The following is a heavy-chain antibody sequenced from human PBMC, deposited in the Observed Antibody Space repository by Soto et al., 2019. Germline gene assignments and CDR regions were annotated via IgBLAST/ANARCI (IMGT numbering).Heavy chain of an antibody. J-gene: IGHJ6*04. CDR1: GDSVSSNSAA. CDR3: ARDRIAAAGGVYYYSGMDV. V-gene: IGHV6-1*01. Sequence: SQTLSLTCAISGDSVSSNSAAWNWIRQSPSRGLEWLGRTYYRSKWYNDYAVSVKSRITINPDTSKNQFSLQLNSVTPEDTAVYYCARDRIAAAGGVYYYSGMDVWGKGTRVPVSP. D-gene: IGHD6-13*01. CDR2: TYYRSKWYN.